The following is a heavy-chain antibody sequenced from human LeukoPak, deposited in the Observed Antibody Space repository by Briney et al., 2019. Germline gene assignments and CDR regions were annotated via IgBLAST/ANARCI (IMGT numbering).Heavy chain of an antibody. Sequence: SETLSLTCTVSGGSISSSSYYWGWIRQPPGKGLEWIGSIYYSGSTYYNPSLKSRVTISVDTSKNQFSLKLSSVTAADTAVYYCARERYDFWSGYYRDLNRPFDYWGQGTLVTVSS. J-gene: IGHJ4*02. CDR2: IYYSGST. D-gene: IGHD3-3*01. V-gene: IGHV4-39*07. CDR1: GGSISSSSYY. CDR3: ARERYDFWSGYYRDLNRPFDY.